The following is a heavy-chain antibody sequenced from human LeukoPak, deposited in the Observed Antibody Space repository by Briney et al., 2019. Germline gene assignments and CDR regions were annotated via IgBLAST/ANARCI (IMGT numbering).Heavy chain of an antibody. D-gene: IGHD2-15*01. V-gene: IGHV4-59*01. CDR1: GGSISSLY. CDR2: ISNSGTT. CDR3: ARVGYCSGGSCRFDP. Sequence: PSETLSLTCSVSGGSISSLYWSWIRQPPGKGLKWIGYISNSGTTNYNPSLKSRVTISVDTSKNKFSLDLSSVTAADTAVYYCARVGYCSGGSCRFDPWGQGTLVTVSS. J-gene: IGHJ5*02.